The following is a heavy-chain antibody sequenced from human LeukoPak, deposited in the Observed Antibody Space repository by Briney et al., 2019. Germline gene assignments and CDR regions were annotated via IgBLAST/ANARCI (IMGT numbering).Heavy chain of an antibody. D-gene: IGHD6-6*01. CDR1: GGSINSSSYY. CDR3: ARETIAAPDY. CDR2: IYYSGST. V-gene: IGHV4-39*07. J-gene: IGHJ4*02. Sequence: PSETLSLTCNVSGGSINSSSYYWGWIRQPPGKGLEWIGSIYYSGSTYYNPSLKSRVTISVDTSKNQFSLKLSSVTAADTAVYYCARETIAAPDYWGQGTLVTVSS.